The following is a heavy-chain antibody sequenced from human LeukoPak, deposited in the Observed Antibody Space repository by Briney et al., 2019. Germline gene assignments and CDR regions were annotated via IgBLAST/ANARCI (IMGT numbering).Heavy chain of an antibody. J-gene: IGHJ4*02. CDR1: GFTFSSYS. D-gene: IGHD5-18*01. V-gene: IGHV3-21*01. CDR3: ARDSELVDTAIVAYFDH. Sequence: GGSLRLSCAASGFTFSSYSMNWVRQAPGRGLEWVSSISSSSSYIYYADSVKGRFTISRDNAKNSLYLQMNSLRAEDTAVYYCARDSELVDTAIVAYFDHWGQGTLVTVSS. CDR2: ISSSSSYI.